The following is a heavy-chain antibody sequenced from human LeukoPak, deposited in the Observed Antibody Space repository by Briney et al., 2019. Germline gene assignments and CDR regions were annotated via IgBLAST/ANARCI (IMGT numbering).Heavy chain of an antibody. CDR3: VKVRGRARVGYFDY. J-gene: IGHJ4*02. V-gene: IGHV3-74*01. D-gene: IGHD1-26*01. Sequence: GGSLRLSCAASGITFSYYWIHWVRQAPGKGLVWVSRINKDGSVTDYAESVKGRFSISRDNAKNTLYLQMSSLRVEDTAIYYCVKVRGRARVGYFDYWGQGTLVTVSS. CDR1: GITFSYYW. CDR2: INKDGSVT.